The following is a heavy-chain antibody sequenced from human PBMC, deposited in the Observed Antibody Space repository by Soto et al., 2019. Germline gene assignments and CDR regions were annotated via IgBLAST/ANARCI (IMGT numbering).Heavy chain of an antibody. V-gene: IGHV3-33*01. CDR1: GFTFSSYG. CDR3: ARDQQWLVRFYFDF. J-gene: IGHJ4*02. D-gene: IGHD6-19*01. Sequence: PWWSLRLSCSASGFTFSSYGMHWVRQAPGKGLEWVAVIWYDGSNKYYADSVKGRFTISRDNSKNTLYLQMNSLRAEDTAVYYCARDQQWLVRFYFDFWGQGTLVTVSS. CDR2: IWYDGSNK.